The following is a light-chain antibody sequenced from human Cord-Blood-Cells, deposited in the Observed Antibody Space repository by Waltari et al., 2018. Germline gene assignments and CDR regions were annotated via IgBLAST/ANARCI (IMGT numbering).Light chain of an antibody. V-gene: IGKV2D-29*02. Sequence: DIVMTQTPLSLSVTPVQPASISCKSSQSLLHSDGKTYLYWYLQKPCNSPQLLIYEVSNRCSEVAERLSGSGSGTDFTRKISRWEAEDVGVYDCMQSIRLPLTFGGVTKVGIK. CDR1: QSLLHSDGKTY. CDR3: MQSIRLPLT. CDR2: EVS. J-gene: IGKJ4*01.